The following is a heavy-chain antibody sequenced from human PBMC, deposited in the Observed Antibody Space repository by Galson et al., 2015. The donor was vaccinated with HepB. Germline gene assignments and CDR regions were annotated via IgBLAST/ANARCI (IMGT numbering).Heavy chain of an antibody. Sequence: SLRLSCAASGFTFSSYAMTWVRQAPGKGLEWVAVISYDGSNKYYADSVKGRFTISRDNSKNTLYLQMNSLRAEDTAVYYCAREMINTYYYDSSGPCWFDPWGQGTLVTVSS. J-gene: IGHJ5*02. V-gene: IGHV3-30-3*01. CDR2: ISYDGSNK. CDR3: AREMINTYYYDSSGPCWFDP. CDR1: GFTFSSYA. D-gene: IGHD3-22*01.